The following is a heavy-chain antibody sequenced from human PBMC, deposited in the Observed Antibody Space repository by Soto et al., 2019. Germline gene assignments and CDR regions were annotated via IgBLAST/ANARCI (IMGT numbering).Heavy chain of an antibody. CDR1: GLTSSSYA. V-gene: IGHV3-30-3*01. CDR3: GRCTSTSCHLGSDY. J-gene: IGHJ4*02. D-gene: IGHD2-2*01. CDR2: ISHDGINK. Sequence: QVLLVDSGEGWVKPGRSLGLSCAASGLTSSSYARNWSRRPPAKGRGWVALISHDGINKYNADSVRGRFTISRDSSTNTLYLQMNSLRAADTAVYYCGRCTSTSCHLGSDYWGQGTLVTVSS.